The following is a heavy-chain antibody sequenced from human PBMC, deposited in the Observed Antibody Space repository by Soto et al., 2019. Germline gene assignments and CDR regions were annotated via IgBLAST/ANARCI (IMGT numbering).Heavy chain of an antibody. V-gene: IGHV1-46*01. CDR3: ARLYSDYGDYQNIDY. D-gene: IGHD4-17*01. CDR2: INPVDSGT. J-gene: IGHJ4*02. CDR1: GYRFATYY. Sequence: ASVKVSCKASGYRFATYYMHWVRQAPGQGLEWMGIINPVDSGTTYAQKFQGRVTMSRDTSTSTVYLELSSLKSEDTAVYYCARLYSDYGDYQNIDYWGQGTLVTSPQ.